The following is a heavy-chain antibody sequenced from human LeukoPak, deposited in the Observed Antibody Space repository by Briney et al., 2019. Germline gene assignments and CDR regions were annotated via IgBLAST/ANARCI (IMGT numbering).Heavy chain of an antibody. Sequence: GGSLRLSCAASTFTFTTYGMHWVRQAPDKGLEWVAFIRYDGDIKYYSDSVKGRFTISRDNSKNTLYLQMNSLRAEDTAVYYCARDPEFITGTTGGWYYFDYWGQGTLVTVSS. CDR2: IRYDGDIK. CDR1: TFTFTTYG. D-gene: IGHD1-7*01. CDR3: ARDPEFITGTTGGWYYFDY. J-gene: IGHJ4*02. V-gene: IGHV3-30*02.